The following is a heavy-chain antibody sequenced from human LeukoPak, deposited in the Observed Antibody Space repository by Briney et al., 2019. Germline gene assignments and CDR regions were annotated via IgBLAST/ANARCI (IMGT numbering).Heavy chain of an antibody. Sequence: PGGSLRLSCAASGFTFSNCAMSWVRQAPGKGLEWVSGISGSGVSTYYADSVKGRFTISRDNSMNTLYLQMNSLRAEDTAVYYCAKGNTLNYIYDAFDIWGQGTVVTVSS. CDR1: GFTFSNCA. CDR2: ISGSGVST. J-gene: IGHJ3*02. V-gene: IGHV3-23*01. CDR3: AKGNTLNYIYDAFDI. D-gene: IGHD1-7*01.